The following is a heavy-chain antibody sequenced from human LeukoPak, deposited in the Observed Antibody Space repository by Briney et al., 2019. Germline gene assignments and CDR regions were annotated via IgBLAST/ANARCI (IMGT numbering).Heavy chain of an antibody. CDR2: INHSGST. J-gene: IGHJ4*02. CDR1: SGSFSGYY. V-gene: IGHV4-34*01. D-gene: IGHD3-9*01. CDR3: ARGPAIEPDVLAGYYYFDS. Sequence: SETLSLTCAVYSGSFSGYYWTWIRQPAGKGLEWIGEINHSGSTNYKSSLKSRVTISVDTSKNQFALKLSSVTAADTAVYYCARGPAIEPDVLAGYYYFDSWGQGTLVTVSS.